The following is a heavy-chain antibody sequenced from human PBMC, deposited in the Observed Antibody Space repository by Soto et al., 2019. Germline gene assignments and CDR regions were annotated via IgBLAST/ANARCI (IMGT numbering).Heavy chain of an antibody. V-gene: IGHV4-4*02. D-gene: IGHD6-19*01. CDR3: VKNGWYSADV. J-gene: IGHJ3*01. CDR2: ISHSVNT. Sequence: PSETLSLTCAVSGVSVNSDNWWSLLRQPPGKGLEWIGEISHSVNTNYNPSLKSRVTISVDKSKNHFSLTLTSVTAADTAVYYCVKNGWYSADVWGRGTMVTVSS. CDR1: GVSVNSDNW.